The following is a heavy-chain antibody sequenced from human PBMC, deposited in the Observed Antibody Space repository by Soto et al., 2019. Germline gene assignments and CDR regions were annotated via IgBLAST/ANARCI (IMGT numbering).Heavy chain of an antibody. D-gene: IGHD5-18*01. J-gene: IGHJ6*02. V-gene: IGHV1-69*12. CDR1: GGTFSTSA. Sequence: QVQLEQSGAEVKKPGSSVKVSCKASGGTFSTSAISWVRQAPGQGLEWMGGYIPIFPTPDYAHKFQGRLTITADEVTSAAYMELSCLKSDGTAVYYCARDNCRIQLGGNYYYILDVWGQGTTVTVSS. CDR3: ARDNCRIQLGGNYYYILDV. CDR2: YIPIFPTP.